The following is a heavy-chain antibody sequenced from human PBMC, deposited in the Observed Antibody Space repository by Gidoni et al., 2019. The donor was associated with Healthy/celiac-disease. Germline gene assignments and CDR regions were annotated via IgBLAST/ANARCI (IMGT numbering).Heavy chain of an antibody. J-gene: IGHJ3*02. Sequence: EVQLVASGGGLVQPGRSLRLSCADSGFTFDDYAMHWVRQAPGKGLEWVLGISWNSCSICYADSVKGRFTICRDNANNSLYLQMNSLRAEDTALYYCAKEWTYYYDSSGAGAFDIWGQGTMVTVSS. CDR2: ISWNSCSI. D-gene: IGHD3-22*01. V-gene: IGHV3-9*01. CDR3: AKEWTYYYDSSGAGAFDI. CDR1: GFTFDDYA.